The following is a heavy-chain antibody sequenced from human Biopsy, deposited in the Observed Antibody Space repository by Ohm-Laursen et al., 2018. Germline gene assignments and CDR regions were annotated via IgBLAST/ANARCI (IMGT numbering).Heavy chain of an antibody. CDR3: ARDQRGPSLLEAKLTPNYFDY. Sequence: SLRLSCTASGFTLSYYSMTWVRQAPGKGLEWVSSIRSGGDYMFYAASVKGRFTISRDNAKNSLYLQMNSLRAEDTAVYYCARDQRGPSLLEAKLTPNYFDYWGRGSLVTVSS. CDR2: IRSGGDYM. CDR1: GFTLSYYS. D-gene: IGHD1-26*01. J-gene: IGHJ4*02. V-gene: IGHV3-21*01.